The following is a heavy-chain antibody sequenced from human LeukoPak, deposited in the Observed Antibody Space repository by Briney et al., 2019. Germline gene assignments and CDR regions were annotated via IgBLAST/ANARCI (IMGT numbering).Heavy chain of an antibody. Sequence: GGSLRLSCSASGFSFGDYAMSWFRQAPGKGLEWVGLIRSKDYGATTEYAASVEGRFTISRDDSKSIAYLQMNSLKTEDTAVYHCTGSSSHYFYFMDVWGKGTTVTVSS. D-gene: IGHD6-13*01. CDR3: TGSSSHYFYFMDV. CDR2: IRSKDYGATT. J-gene: IGHJ6*03. CDR1: GFSFGDYA. V-gene: IGHV3-49*03.